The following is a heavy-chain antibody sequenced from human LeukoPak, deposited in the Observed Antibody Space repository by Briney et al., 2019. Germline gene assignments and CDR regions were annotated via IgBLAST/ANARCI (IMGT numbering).Heavy chain of an antibody. J-gene: IGHJ4*02. CDR2: MYYSGNT. CDR3: ARGKYYFDY. CDR1: VDSISGYY. Sequence: SETLSLTCTVSVDSISGYYWSWIRQPPGKGLEWIGYMYYSGNTNYNPSLKSRHTTSLDTSKNQFSLKLSSVTAADTAVYYCARGKYYFDYWGQGTLVTVSS. V-gene: IGHV4-59*01.